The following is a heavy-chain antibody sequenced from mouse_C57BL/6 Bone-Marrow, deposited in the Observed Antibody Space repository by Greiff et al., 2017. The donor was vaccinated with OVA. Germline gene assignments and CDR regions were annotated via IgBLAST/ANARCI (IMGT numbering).Heavy chain of an antibody. CDR3: ARDTTVDYAMDY. Sequence: VQLQQSGPGLVQPSQSLSITCTVSGFSLTSYGVHWVRQSPGKGLEWLGVIWSGGSTDYNAAFISRLSISKDNSKSQVFFKMNSLQADDTAIYYCARDTTVDYAMDYWGQGTSVTVSS. D-gene: IGHD1-1*01. CDR2: IWSGGST. J-gene: IGHJ4*01. V-gene: IGHV2-2*01. CDR1: GFSLTSYG.